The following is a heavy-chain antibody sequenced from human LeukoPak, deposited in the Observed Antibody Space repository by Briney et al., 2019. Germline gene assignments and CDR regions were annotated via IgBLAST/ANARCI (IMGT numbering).Heavy chain of an antibody. V-gene: IGHV3-23*01. CDR2: ISGSGGST. CDR3: AKSSRQLRAFDI. D-gene: IGHD6-13*01. Sequence: GASLRLSCAASGFTFSSYAMSWVRQAPGKGLEWVSAISGSGGSTYYADSVKGRFTISRDNSKNTLYLQMNSLRAEDTAVYYCAKSSRQLRAFDIWGQGTMVTVSS. J-gene: IGHJ3*02. CDR1: GFTFSSYA.